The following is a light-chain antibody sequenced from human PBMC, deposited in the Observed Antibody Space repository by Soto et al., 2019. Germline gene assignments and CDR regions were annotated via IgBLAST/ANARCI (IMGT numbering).Light chain of an antibody. CDR3: QQHENPPIT. Sequence: DIQMTQSPSSLSASVGDRVTISCQASQDIRHFLSWYLQRPGKAPKLLIFDASSLVTGVPSRFSGSGSGTDFTITISILQPEDIGTYYRQQHENPPITFGQGARLQIK. J-gene: IGKJ5*01. CDR1: QDIRHF. V-gene: IGKV1-33*01. CDR2: DAS.